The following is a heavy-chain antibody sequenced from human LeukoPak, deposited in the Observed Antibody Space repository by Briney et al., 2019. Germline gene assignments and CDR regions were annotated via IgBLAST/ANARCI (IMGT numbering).Heavy chain of an antibody. CDR1: GFTFSSYS. CDR3: AKPRIRRYCSSTSCYEAFDI. CDR2: ISGSGGST. V-gene: IGHV3-23*01. J-gene: IGHJ3*02. Sequence: QPGGSLRLSCAASGFTFSSYSMNWVRQAPGKGLEWVSAISGSGGSTYYADSVKGRFTISRDNSKNTLYLQMNSLRAEDTAVYYCAKPRIRRYCSSTSCYEAFDIWGQGTMVTVSS. D-gene: IGHD2-2*01.